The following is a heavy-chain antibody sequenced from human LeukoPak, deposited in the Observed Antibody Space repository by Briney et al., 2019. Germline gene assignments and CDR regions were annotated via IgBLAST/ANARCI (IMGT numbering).Heavy chain of an antibody. J-gene: IGHJ4*02. Sequence: SETLSLTCTVSSDSISDYYWSWIRQSPGKGLEWIGDIYKSGSTNYNPSLESRVTISIDTSNNQFSLKVKSVSAADTALYYCARQNNPWSHADLWGQGTLVTVSS. CDR1: SDSISDYY. CDR3: ARQNNPWSHADL. V-gene: IGHV4-59*01. CDR2: IYKSGST. D-gene: IGHD2-8*02.